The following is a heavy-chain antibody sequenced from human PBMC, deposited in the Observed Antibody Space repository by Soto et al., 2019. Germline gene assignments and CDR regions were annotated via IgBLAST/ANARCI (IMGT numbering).Heavy chain of an antibody. Sequence: AASVKVSCKASGYTFTSYYMHWVRQAPGQGLEWMGIINPSGGSTSYAQKFQGRVTMTRDTSTSTVYMELSSLRSEDTAVYYCARPLYCSSTSCYKGMDVWGQGTTVTVSS. CDR1: GYTFTSYY. V-gene: IGHV1-46*01. J-gene: IGHJ6*02. CDR2: INPSGGST. D-gene: IGHD2-2*02. CDR3: ARPLYCSSTSCYKGMDV.